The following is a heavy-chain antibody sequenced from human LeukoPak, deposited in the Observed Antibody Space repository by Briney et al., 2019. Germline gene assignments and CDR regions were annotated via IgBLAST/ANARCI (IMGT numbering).Heavy chain of an antibody. CDR3: ARRVLRYFDWLSPREKPYWYFDL. CDR2: INHSGST. V-gene: IGHV4-34*01. Sequence: PSETLSLTCTVSGGSISSYYWSWIRQPPGKGLEWIGEINHSGSTYYNPSLKSRVTISVDTSKNQFSLKLSSVTAADTAVYYCARRVLRYFDWLSPREKPYWYFDLWGRGTLVTVSS. CDR1: GGSISSYY. J-gene: IGHJ2*01. D-gene: IGHD3-9*01.